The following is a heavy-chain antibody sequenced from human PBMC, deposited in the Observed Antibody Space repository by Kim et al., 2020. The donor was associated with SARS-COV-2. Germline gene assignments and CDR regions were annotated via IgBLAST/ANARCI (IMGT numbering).Heavy chain of an antibody. CDR2: IYYSGST. CDR1: GGSISSGGYY. J-gene: IGHJ6*02. CDR3: AGDPLKNPVPVGYYYYYGIDV. V-gene: IGHV4-31*03. Sequence: SETLSLTCTVSGGSISSGGYYWSWIRQHPGKGLEWIGYIYYSGSTYYNPSLKSRVTISVDTSKNLFSLKLSSVTAADTSVYYWAGDPLKNPVPVGYYYYYGIDVWGQGTPVTVSS.